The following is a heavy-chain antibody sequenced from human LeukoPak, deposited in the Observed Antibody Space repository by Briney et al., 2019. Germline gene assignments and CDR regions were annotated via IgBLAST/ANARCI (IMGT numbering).Heavy chain of an antibody. V-gene: IGHV3-20*04. J-gene: IGHJ5*02. CDR1: GFTFDDYG. CDR2: INWNGGST. CDR3: ARLRSDYGDYAQFDP. Sequence: GGSLRLSCAASGFTFDDYGMSWVRQAPGKGLEWVSGINWNGGSTGYADSVKGRFTISRDNAKNSLYLQMNSLRAEDTALYYCARLRSDYGDYAQFDPWGXXTLVTVSS. D-gene: IGHD4-17*01.